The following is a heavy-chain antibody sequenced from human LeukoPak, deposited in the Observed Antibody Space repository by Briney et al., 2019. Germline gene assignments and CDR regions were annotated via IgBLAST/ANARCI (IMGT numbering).Heavy chain of an antibody. D-gene: IGHD3-22*01. V-gene: IGHV3-30*02. CDR2: MRYDGNNK. CDR1: EFTFSSFG. J-gene: IGHJ4*02. CDR3: AKDQHYYDTSGYPIY. Sequence: GGSLRLSCAASEFTFSSFGMHWVRQAPGKRLEWVAFMRYDGNNKYYADSVRGRFTISRDNSKNTLYLEMNSLRAEDTAVYYCAKDQHYYDTSGYPIYWGQGTLVTASS.